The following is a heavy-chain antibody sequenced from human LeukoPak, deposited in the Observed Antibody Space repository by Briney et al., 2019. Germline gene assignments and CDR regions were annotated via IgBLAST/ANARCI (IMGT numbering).Heavy chain of an antibody. CDR1: GFTFTSYY. CDR3: ARVASAVYSDY. J-gene: IGHJ4*02. V-gene: IGHV1-2*02. CDR2: INPDSGGT. Sequence: ASVKVSCKASGFTFTSYYIHWVRLAPGQRLEWMGWINPDSGGTNYAQNFQGRVTMTRDTSISTAYMELNRLRSDDTAVFYCARVASAVYSDYWGQGTLVTVSS.